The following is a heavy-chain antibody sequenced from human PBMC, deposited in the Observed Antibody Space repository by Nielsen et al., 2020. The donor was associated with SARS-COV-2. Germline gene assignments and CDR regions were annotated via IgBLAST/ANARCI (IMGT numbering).Heavy chain of an antibody. CDR3: ARGSSWYYYYYDMDV. J-gene: IGHJ6*02. D-gene: IGHD6-13*01. CDR2: IWYDGSNK. CDR1: GFTFSSYG. V-gene: IGHV3-30*19. Sequence: GGSLRLYCAASGFTFSSYGMHWVRQAPGKGLEWVAVIWYDGSNKYYADSVKGRFTISRDNSKNTLYLQMNSLRAEDTAVYYCARGSSWYYYYYDMDVWGQGTTVTVSS.